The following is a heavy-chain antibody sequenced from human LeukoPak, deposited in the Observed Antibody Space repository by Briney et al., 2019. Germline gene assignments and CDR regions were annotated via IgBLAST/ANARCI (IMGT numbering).Heavy chain of an antibody. Sequence: SETLSLTCAVYGGSFGGYYWSWIRQPPGKGLEWIGEINHSGSTNYNPSLKSRVTISVDTSKNQFSLKLSSVTAADTAVYYCARGEVSFDYWGQGTLVTVSS. CDR2: INHSGST. J-gene: IGHJ4*02. CDR3: ARGEVSFDY. CDR1: GGSFGGYY. V-gene: IGHV4-34*01.